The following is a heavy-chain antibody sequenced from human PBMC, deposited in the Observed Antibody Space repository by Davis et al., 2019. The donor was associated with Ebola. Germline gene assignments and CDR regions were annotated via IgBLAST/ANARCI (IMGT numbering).Heavy chain of an antibody. V-gene: IGHV3-9*01. Sequence: SLKISCAASGFTFDDYAMHWVRQAPGKGLEWVSGINWNSGNTGYADSVKGRFTISRDNAKNSLYLQMNSLRAEDTAFYYCAKDRGYNYYDSSGFDYWGQGTLVTVS. CDR3: AKDRGYNYYDSSGFDY. D-gene: IGHD3-22*01. J-gene: IGHJ4*02. CDR1: GFTFDDYA. CDR2: INWNSGNT.